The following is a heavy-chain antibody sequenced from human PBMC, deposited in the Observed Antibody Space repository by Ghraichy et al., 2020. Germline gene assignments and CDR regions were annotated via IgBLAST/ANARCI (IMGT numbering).Heavy chain of an antibody. J-gene: IGHJ4*02. CDR2: IYYSGST. V-gene: IGHV4-59*01. CDR3: AREAAASNSGTFDY. D-gene: IGHD1-14*01. CDR1: GGSISSYY. Sequence: SQTLSLTCTVSGGSISSYYWSWIRQPPGKGLEWIGYIYYSGSTNYNPSLKSRVTISVDTSKNQFSLKLSSVTAADTAVYYCAREAAASNSGTFDYWGQGTLVTVSS.